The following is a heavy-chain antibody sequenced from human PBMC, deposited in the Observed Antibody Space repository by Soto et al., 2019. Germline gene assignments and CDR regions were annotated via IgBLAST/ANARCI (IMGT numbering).Heavy chain of an antibody. Sequence: QVQLVQSGAEVKKPGASVKVSCKASGYTFTSYGISWVRQAPGQGLEWMGWISAYNGNTNYAQKLQGRVTMTTDTSTSTDYMELSSLRSDDTEVYYWAKSSGSSYWFDPWGQGTLVTVSS. CDR1: GYTFTSYG. J-gene: IGHJ5*02. V-gene: IGHV1-18*01. D-gene: IGHD1-26*01. CDR2: ISAYNGNT. CDR3: AKSSGSSYWFDP.